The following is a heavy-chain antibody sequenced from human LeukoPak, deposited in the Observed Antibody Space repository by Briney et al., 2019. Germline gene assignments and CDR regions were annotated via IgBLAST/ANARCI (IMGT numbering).Heavy chain of an antibody. D-gene: IGHD4-23*01. CDR3: AITVVESAFDI. Sequence: ASVKVSCKASGYTFTNYYIHWVRQAPGQGLEWMGRINPNNGGTNYAQKFQGSVTMARDTSISTAYMELSGLTSDDTAIYYCAITVVESAFDIWGQGTMVIVSS. J-gene: IGHJ3*02. CDR1: GYTFTNYY. V-gene: IGHV1-2*06. CDR2: INPNNGGT.